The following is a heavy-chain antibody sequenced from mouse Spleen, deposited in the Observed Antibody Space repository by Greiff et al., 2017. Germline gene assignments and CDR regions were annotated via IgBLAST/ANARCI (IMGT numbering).Heavy chain of an antibody. J-gene: IGHJ3*01. CDR2: IRNKANGYTT. D-gene: IGHD1-1*01. CDR1: GFTFTDYY. Sequence: DVKLVESGGGLVQPGGSLSLSCAASGFTFTDYYMSWVRQPPGKALEWLGFIRNKANGYTTEYSASVKGRFTISRDNSQSILYLQMNALRAEDSATYYCARSFYGSSSAWFAYWGQGTLVTVSA. V-gene: IGHV7-3*01. CDR3: ARSFYGSSSAWFAY.